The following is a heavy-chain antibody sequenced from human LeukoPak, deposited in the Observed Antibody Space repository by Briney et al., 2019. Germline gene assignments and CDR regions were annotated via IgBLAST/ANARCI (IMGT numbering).Heavy chain of an antibody. CDR2: INHSGST. Sequence: ASETLSLTCAVYGGSFSGYYWSWIRQPPGKGLEWIGEINHSGSTNYNPSLKSRVTISVDTSKNQFSLKLSSVTAADTAVYYCARGRGDGYNRSWFDPWGQGTLVTVSS. CDR1: GGSFSGYY. J-gene: IGHJ5*02. V-gene: IGHV4-34*01. D-gene: IGHD5-24*01. CDR3: ARGRGDGYNRSWFDP.